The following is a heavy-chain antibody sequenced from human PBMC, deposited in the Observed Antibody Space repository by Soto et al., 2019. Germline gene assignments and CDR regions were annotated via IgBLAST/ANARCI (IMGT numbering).Heavy chain of an antibody. CDR2: ISAYNGNT. CDR1: GYTFTSYG. V-gene: IGHV1-18*01. CDR3: ARRIYDYGGNGGNWFDP. Sequence: GASVKVSCKASGYTFTSYGISWVRQAPGQGLEWMGWISAYNGNTNYAQKLQGRVTMTTDTSTSTAYMELSSLRSEDTAVYYCARRIYDYGGNGGNWFDPWGQGTLVTVS. D-gene: IGHD4-17*01. J-gene: IGHJ5*02.